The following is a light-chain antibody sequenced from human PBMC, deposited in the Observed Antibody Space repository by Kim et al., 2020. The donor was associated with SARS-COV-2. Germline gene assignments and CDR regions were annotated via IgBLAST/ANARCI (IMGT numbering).Light chain of an antibody. J-gene: IGKJ4*01. CDR1: QSVSSSN. CDR3: QQYGSSPLT. V-gene: IGKV3-20*01. Sequence: APGERATLSCRASQSVSSSNLAWYQQKAGQAPRVLIYAASRRATDIPDRFSGSGSGTDFTLAISRLEPEDFALDYCQQYGSSPLTFGGGTKVDIK. CDR2: AAS.